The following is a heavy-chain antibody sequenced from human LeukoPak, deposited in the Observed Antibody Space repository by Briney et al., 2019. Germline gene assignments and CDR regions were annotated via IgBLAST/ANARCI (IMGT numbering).Heavy chain of an antibody. V-gene: IGHV4-39*07. D-gene: IGHD3-10*01. J-gene: IGHJ6*02. CDR3: ARSSLLWFDYYYGMDV. CDR2: IYYSGST. CDR1: GGSISSSSYY. Sequence: SETLSLTCTVSGGSISSSSYYWGWIRQPPGKGLEWIGSIYYSGSTYYNPSLKSRVTISIDTSKNQFSLKLRSVAAADTAVYYCARSSLLWFDYYYGMDVWGQGTTVTVSS.